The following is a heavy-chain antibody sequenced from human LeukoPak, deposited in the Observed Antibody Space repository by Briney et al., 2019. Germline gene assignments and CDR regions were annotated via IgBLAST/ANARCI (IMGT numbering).Heavy chain of an antibody. CDR2: ISYDGSNK. Sequence: GGSLRLSCAASGFTFSSYGMPWVRQAPGKGLEWVAVISYDGSNKYYADSVKGRFTISRDNSKNTLYLQMNSLRAEDTAAYYCAKEGSTMIVVDAFDYWGQGTLVTVSS. CDR1: GFTFSSYG. CDR3: AKEGSTMIVVDAFDY. J-gene: IGHJ4*02. D-gene: IGHD3-22*01. V-gene: IGHV3-30*18.